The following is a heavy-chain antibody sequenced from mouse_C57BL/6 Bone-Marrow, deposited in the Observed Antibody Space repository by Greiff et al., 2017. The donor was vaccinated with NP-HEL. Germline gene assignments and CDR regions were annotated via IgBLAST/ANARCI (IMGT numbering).Heavy chain of an antibody. CDR2: INPYNGGT. CDR1: GYTFTDYY. D-gene: IGHD3-3*01. V-gene: IGHV1-19*01. Sequence: EVQLQESGPVLVKPGASVKMSCKASGYTFTDYYMNWVKQSHGKSLEWIGVINPYNGGTSYNQKFKGKATLTVDKSSSTAYMELNSLTSEDSAVYYCARRDSSPGYWGQGTTLTVSS. CDR3: ARRDSSPGY. J-gene: IGHJ2*01.